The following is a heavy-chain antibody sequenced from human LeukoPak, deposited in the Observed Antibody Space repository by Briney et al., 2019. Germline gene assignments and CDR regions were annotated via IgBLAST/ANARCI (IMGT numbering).Heavy chain of an antibody. D-gene: IGHD2-8*01. Sequence: ASVNVSCKASGYTFTGYYMHWVRQAPGQGLEWMGWINPNSGGTNYAQKFQGRVTMTRDTSISTAYMELSRLRSDDTGVYYCARMLLTGWYIDYWGQGTLVTVS. V-gene: IGHV1-2*02. J-gene: IGHJ4*02. CDR3: ARMLLTGWYIDY. CDR1: GYTFTGYY. CDR2: INPNSGGT.